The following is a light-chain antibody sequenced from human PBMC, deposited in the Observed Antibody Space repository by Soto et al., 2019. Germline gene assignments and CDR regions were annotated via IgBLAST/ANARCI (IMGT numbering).Light chain of an antibody. V-gene: IGKV1-5*03. Sequence: DIQMTQSPSTLSASVGDRVTITCRASQNINRWLAWYQQRPGKAPNLLIHKASTLEAGVPSRFSGSASGTEFTFTISSLQPDDFAAYFCPQHNVYPLTFGGGTKVEIK. J-gene: IGKJ4*01. CDR1: QNINRW. CDR2: KAS. CDR3: PQHNVYPLT.